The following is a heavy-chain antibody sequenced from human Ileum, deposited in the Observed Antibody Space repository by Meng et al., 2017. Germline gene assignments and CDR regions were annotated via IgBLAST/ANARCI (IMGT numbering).Heavy chain of an antibody. V-gene: IGHV3-30*01. CDR3: ARDGKVGGRKYYFDY. D-gene: IGHD1-26*01. CDR2: LSYDGTLK. J-gene: IGHJ4*02. Sequence: GGSLRLSCAASGFSFNNYAMHWVRLAPGGGLEWVAVLSYDGTLKYYADSVKGRFTISRDNSENTLYLQMHSLRPDDTAVYYCARDGKVGGRKYYFDYWGRGTLVTVSS. CDR1: GFSFNNYA.